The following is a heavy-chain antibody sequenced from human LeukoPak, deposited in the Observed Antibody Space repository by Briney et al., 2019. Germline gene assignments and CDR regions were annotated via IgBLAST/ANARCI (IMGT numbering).Heavy chain of an antibody. CDR1: GYTLTELS. CDR3: ATGPTTSYNWFDP. V-gene: IGHV1-24*01. Sequence: ASVKVSCKVSGYTLTELSMHWVRQAPGKGLEWMGGFDPEDGETIYAQKFQGRVTMTEDTSTDTAYMELSSLRSEDTAVYYCATGPTTSYNWFDPWGQGTLITVSS. J-gene: IGHJ5*02. CDR2: FDPEDGET. D-gene: IGHD5-12*01.